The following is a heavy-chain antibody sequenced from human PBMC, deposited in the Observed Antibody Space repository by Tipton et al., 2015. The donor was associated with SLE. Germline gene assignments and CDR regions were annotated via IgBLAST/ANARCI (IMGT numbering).Heavy chain of an antibody. CDR1: GYTFIDNY. J-gene: IGHJ4*02. D-gene: IGHD3-3*01. CDR3: ARDSGGDYDYYFES. CDR2: IDPIRGDT. V-gene: IGHV1-2*02. Sequence: QVQLVQSGAEVKKPGASVTVSCTASGYTFIDNYMHWVRQAPGQGLEWMGWIDPIRGDTSYAQKFQGRVNLTLDTSTSTAYMDLTSLKADDTAVYYCARDSGGDYDYYFESWGQGTLVTVSS.